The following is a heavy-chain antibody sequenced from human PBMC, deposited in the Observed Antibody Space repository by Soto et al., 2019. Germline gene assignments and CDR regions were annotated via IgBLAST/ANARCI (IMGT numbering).Heavy chain of an antibody. J-gene: IGHJ3*02. CDR3: ASAKAVVVAALGI. CDR2: ISENGGSRGGT. V-gene: IGHV3-23*01. D-gene: IGHD2-21*01. Sequence: EGHLLESGGGLVQPGGSLRLSCTASGFTFSNSAMIWVRQAPGQGLEWVASISENGGSRGGTYYADSVKGRFTISINNSKSTLYLQVDSLTGADTAVYYCASAKAVVVAALGIWGQGTMVTVSS. CDR1: GFTFSNSA.